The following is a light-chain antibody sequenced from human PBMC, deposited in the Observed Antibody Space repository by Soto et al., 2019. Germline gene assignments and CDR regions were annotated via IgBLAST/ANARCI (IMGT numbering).Light chain of an antibody. V-gene: IGLV2-23*01. CDR1: SSDVGSYNL. CDR2: EGS. J-gene: IGLJ1*01. Sequence: QSVLTQPASGSGSPGQSITVSCTGTSSDVGSYNLVSWYQQHPGKAPKLMIYEGSKRPSGVSNRFSGSKSGNTASLTISGLQAEDEADYYCCSYAGSSTPSYVFGTGTKSPS. CDR3: CSYAGSSTPSYV.